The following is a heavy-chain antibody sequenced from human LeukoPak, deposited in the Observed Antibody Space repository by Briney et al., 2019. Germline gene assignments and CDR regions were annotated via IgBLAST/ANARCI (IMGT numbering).Heavy chain of an antibody. CDR3: ARDLLTMARGTGYYYYMDV. CDR1: GYTFTSYG. CDR2: ISAYNGNT. D-gene: IGHD3-10*01. Sequence: ASVKVSCKASGYTFTSYGISWVRQAPGQGLEWMGWISAYNGNTNYAQKLQGRVTMTTDTSTSTAYMELRRLRSDDTAVYYCARDLLTMARGTGYYYYMDVWGKGTTVTVSS. J-gene: IGHJ6*03. V-gene: IGHV1-18*01.